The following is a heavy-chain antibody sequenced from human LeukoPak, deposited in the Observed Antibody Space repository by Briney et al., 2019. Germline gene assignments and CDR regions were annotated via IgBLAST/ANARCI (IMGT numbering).Heavy chain of an antibody. CDR1: GGSISSSSYY. J-gene: IGHJ6*02. CDR2: IYYSGST. CDR3: AKYSGWYYYGMDV. D-gene: IGHD6-19*01. V-gene: IGHV4-39*01. Sequence: SETLSLTCTVSGGSISSSSYYWGWIRQPPGKGLEWIGSIYYSGSTYYNPSLKSRVTISVDTSKNQFSLKLSSVTAADTAVYYCAKYSGWYYYGMDVWGQGTLVTVSS.